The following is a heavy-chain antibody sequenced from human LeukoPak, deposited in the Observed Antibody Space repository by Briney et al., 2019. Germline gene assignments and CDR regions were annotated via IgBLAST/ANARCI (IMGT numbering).Heavy chain of an antibody. CDR3: ARDRSGYSLHDY. CDR2: IYYSGST. V-gene: IGHV4-30-4*01. Sequence: SETLSLTCTVSGGSISSGDYYWSWIRQPPGKGLEWIGYIYYSGSTYYNPSLKSRVTISVDTSKNQFSLKLSSVTAADTAVYYCARDRSGYSLHDYWGQGTLVTVSS. D-gene: IGHD3-22*01. CDR1: GGSISSGDYY. J-gene: IGHJ4*02.